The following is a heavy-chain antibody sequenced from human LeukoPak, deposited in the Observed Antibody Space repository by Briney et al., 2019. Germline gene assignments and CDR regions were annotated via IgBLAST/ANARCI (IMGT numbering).Heavy chain of an antibody. Sequence: GGSLRLSCAASGLSFSNYAMNWVRQAPGKGLERVSSVSSSTTYIYYADSVKGRVTISRDNAKNSVYLQMNSLRAEDTAVYYCATLVGLTPHWGQGTLVTVSS. J-gene: IGHJ4*02. D-gene: IGHD1-26*01. V-gene: IGHV3-21*01. CDR2: VSSSTTYI. CDR1: GLSFSNYA. CDR3: ATLVGLTPH.